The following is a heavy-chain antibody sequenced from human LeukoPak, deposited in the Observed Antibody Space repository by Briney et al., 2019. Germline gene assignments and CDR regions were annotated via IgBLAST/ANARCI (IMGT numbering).Heavy chain of an antibody. V-gene: IGHV5-51*01. CDR1: GYSFTSYW. CDR2: IYPGDSDT. J-gene: IGHJ4*02. D-gene: IGHD3-10*01. Sequence: GESLKISCKGSGYSFTSYWIGWVRQMPGKGLEWMGIIYPGDSDTRYSPSFQGQVTISADKSISTAYLQWSSPKASDTAMYYCARSTMVRGVTSLFDYWGQGTLVTVSS. CDR3: ARSTMVRGVTSLFDY.